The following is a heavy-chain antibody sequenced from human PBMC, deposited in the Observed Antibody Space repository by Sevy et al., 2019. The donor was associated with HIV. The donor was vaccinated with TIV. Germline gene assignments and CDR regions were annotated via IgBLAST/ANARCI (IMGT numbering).Heavy chain of an antibody. D-gene: IGHD6-19*01. CDR2: IIPIFGTA. Sequence: ASVKVSCKASGGTFSSYAISWVRQAPGQGLEWMGGIIPIFGTANYAQKFQGRVTITADKSTSTAYMELSRMRPEDTVVYYCARVRRPGIAVASRTFDPWSQRTLVTVSS. V-gene: IGHV1-69*06. J-gene: IGHJ5*02. CDR3: ARVRRPGIAVASRTFDP. CDR1: GGTFSSYA.